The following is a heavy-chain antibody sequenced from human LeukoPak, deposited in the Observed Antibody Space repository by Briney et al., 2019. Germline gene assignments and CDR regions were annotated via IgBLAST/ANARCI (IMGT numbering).Heavy chain of an antibody. J-gene: IGHJ6*03. Sequence: SETLSLTCTVFGGSISSSSYYWGWIRQPPGKGLEWFGSIYYSGSTYYDPSLKSRVTISVDTSKNQFSLKLSSVTAADTAVYYCARRLAHPDYYYYYYMDVWGKGTTVTISS. CDR2: IYYSGST. CDR3: ARRLAHPDYYYYYYMDV. V-gene: IGHV4-39*01. CDR1: GGSISSSSYY.